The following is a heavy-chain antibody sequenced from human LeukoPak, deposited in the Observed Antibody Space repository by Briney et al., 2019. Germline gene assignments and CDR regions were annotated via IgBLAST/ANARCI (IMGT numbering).Heavy chain of an antibody. D-gene: IGHD3-10*01. CDR1: GDSIRSSSYY. CDR3: ARRGGGGSGSRPYYFDY. CDR2: IYYSGIT. J-gene: IGHJ4*02. V-gene: IGHV4-39*01. Sequence: PSETLSLTCTVSGDSIRSSSYYWGWIRQPPGKGLEWIGSIYYSGITYDNPSLKSRVTISVDASKNQFSLKLSSVTAADTAVYYCARRGGGGSGSRPYYFDYWGQGTLVTVSS.